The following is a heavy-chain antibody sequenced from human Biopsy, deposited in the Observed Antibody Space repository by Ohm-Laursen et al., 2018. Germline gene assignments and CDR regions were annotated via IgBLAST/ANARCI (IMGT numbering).Heavy chain of an antibody. V-gene: IGHV4-34*08. D-gene: IGHD2-15*01. Sequence: SETLSLTCAVFGKTFSDYQWSWIRQPPGKELEWIGQINQAGTTNYNPSLKIRVSISADASKYEYSLRLTSVTAADTAVYLCGNEVHGRDYWGLGAQVTVSS. CDR3: GNEVHGRDY. CDR2: INQAGTT. CDR1: GKTFSDYQ. J-gene: IGHJ4*02.